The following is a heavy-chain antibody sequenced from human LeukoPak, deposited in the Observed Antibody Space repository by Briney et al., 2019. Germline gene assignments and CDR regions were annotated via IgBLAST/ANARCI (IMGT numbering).Heavy chain of an antibody. V-gene: IGHV1-8*01. CDR2: MNPNSGNT. J-gene: IGHJ3*02. CDR1: GYTFTSYD. D-gene: IGHD3-22*01. CDR3: ARVRYYYDSSGYRASRAFDI. Sequence: ASVKVSCKASGYTFTSYDMNWVRQATGQGLEWMGWMNPNSGNTGYAQKFQGRVTMTRNTSISTAYMELSSLRSEDTAVYYCARVRYYYDSSGYRASRAFDIWGQGTMVTVSS.